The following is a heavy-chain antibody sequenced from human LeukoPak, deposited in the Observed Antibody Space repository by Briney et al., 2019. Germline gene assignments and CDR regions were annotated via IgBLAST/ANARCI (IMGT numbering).Heavy chain of an antibody. CDR1: GYTFTRYY. CDR2: INPSGGTT. CDR3: ARGGEGRDGYNFPYFDY. D-gene: IGHD5-24*01. Sequence: ASVKVSCKASGYTFTRYYMHWVRQAPGQGLEWMGIINPSGGTTNYAQKFQGRVTMTRDTSTSTVYTELSSLRSEDTAVYYCARGGEGRDGYNFPYFDYWGQGTLVTVSS. V-gene: IGHV1-46*01. J-gene: IGHJ4*02.